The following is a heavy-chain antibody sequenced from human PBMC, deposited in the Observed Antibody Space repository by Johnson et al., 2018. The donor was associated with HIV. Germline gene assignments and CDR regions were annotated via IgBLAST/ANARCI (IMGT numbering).Heavy chain of an antibody. CDR2: ISSDGRT. D-gene: IGHD6-6*01. V-gene: IGHV3-66*02. CDR3: ATSGLTLGSSSSHAFDI. CDR1: GFTVGSKY. Sequence: VQLVESGGGLVQPGGSLRLSCAASGFTVGSKYMIWVRLAPGEGLEWVSGISSDGRTHYPDSVKGRFTISRDNSKNTLYLQMNSLRAEDTAMYYCATSGLTLGSSSSHAFDIWGQGTMVTVSS. J-gene: IGHJ3*02.